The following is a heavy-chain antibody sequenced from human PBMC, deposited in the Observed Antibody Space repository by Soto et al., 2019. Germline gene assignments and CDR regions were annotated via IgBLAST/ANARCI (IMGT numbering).Heavy chain of an antibody. CDR3: ARQEGALRLPGY. J-gene: IGHJ4*02. D-gene: IGHD5-12*01. Sequence: SETLSLTCTVSGGSISSSSYYWGWIRQPPGKGLEWIGSFYYSGSTDYNPSLKSRVTISVDTSKNQFSLKLTSVAAADTAVYYCARQEGALRLPGYWGQGTLVTVSS. CDR2: FYYSGST. V-gene: IGHV4-39*01. CDR1: GGSISSSSYY.